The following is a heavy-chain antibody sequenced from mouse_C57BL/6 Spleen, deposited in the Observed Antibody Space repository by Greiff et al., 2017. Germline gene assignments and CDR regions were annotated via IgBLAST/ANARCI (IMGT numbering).Heavy chain of an antibody. CDR2: IDPANGNT. CDR3: ASLYYDYDGYAMDY. CDR1: GFNIKNTY. D-gene: IGHD2-4*01. J-gene: IGHJ4*01. V-gene: IGHV14-3*01. Sequence: VQLQQSVAELVRPGASVKLSCTASGFNIKNTYMPWVKQRPEQGLEWIGRIDPANGNTKYAPKFQGKATITADTSSNTAYLQLSSLTSEDTAIYYCASLYYDYDGYAMDYWGQGTSVTVSS.